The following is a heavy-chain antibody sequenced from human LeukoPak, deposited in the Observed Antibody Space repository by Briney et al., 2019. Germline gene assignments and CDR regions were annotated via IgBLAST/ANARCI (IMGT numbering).Heavy chain of an antibody. CDR3: ARGYGGNSGGDY. D-gene: IGHD4-23*01. J-gene: IGHJ4*02. Sequence: GGSLRLSCAASGFTFSSYSMNWVRQAPGKGLEWVSSISSSSSYIYYADSVKGRFTISRDNAKNSLCLQMNSLRGEDTAVYYCARGYGGNSGGDYWGQGTLVTVSS. V-gene: IGHV3-21*01. CDR2: ISSSSSYI. CDR1: GFTFSSYS.